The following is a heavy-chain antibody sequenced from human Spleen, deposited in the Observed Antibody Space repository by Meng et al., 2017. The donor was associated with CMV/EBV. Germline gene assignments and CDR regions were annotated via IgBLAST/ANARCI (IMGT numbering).Heavy chain of an antibody. Sequence: SETLSLTCAVNGGSFSGYYWTWIRQPPGKGLEWIGEINHSGSANYNPSLKSRVIISVDTSKNQVSLKLSSVTAADTAVYYCARDTGSIPSHYYGMDVWGQGTTVTVSS. J-gene: IGHJ6*02. CDR3: ARDTGSIPSHYYGMDV. D-gene: IGHD2-21*01. V-gene: IGHV4-34*01. CDR2: INHSGSA. CDR1: GGSFSGYY.